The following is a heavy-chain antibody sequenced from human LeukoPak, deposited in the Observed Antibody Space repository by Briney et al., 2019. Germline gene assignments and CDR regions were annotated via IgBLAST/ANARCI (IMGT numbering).Heavy chain of an antibody. D-gene: IGHD5-18*01. Sequence: SVKVSCKASGGTFSSYAISWVRQAPGQGLEWMGRIIPIFGIANYAQKFQGRVTITADKSTSTAYMELSSLTSEDTAVYYCASGIYSYGHQYYFDYWGQGTLVTVSS. CDR3: ASGIYSYGHQYYFDY. V-gene: IGHV1-69*04. CDR1: GGTFSSYA. J-gene: IGHJ4*02. CDR2: IIPIFGIA.